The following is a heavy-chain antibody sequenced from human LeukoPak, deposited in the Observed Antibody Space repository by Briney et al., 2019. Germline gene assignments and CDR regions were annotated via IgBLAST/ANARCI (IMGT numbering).Heavy chain of an antibody. J-gene: IGHJ4*02. CDR2: ISSSSSYT. V-gene: IGHV3-21*05. D-gene: IGHD2-21*01. CDR3: ARVKSEIDY. CDR1: GFTFSSYS. Sequence: PGGSLRLSCAASGFTFSSYSMNWVRQAPGKGLEWVSYISSSSSYTNYADSVKGRFTISRDNAKNSLYLQMNSLRAEDTAVYYCARVKSEIDYWGQGTLVTVSS.